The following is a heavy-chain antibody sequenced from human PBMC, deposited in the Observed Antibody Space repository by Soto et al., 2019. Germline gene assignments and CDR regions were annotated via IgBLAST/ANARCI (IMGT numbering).Heavy chain of an antibody. CDR1: GFTFSSYG. CDR2: ISYDGSNK. Sequence: GGSLRLSCAASGFTFSSYGMHWVRQAPGKGLEWVAVISYDGSNKYYADSVKGRFTISRDNSKNTLYLQMNSLRAEDTAVYYCAKVVVAGVAGTVSNWFDPWGQGTLVTVSS. CDR3: AKVVVAGVAGTVSNWFDP. D-gene: IGHD6-19*01. V-gene: IGHV3-30*18. J-gene: IGHJ5*02.